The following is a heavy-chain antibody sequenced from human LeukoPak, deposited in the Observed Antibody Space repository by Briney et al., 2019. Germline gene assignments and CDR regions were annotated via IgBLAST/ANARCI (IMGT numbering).Heavy chain of an antibody. J-gene: IGHJ4*02. V-gene: IGHV3-74*01. CDR1: GFTFSGYW. CDR3: ARGALSGRTSYFDS. D-gene: IGHD5-12*01. Sequence: PGGSLRLSCAASGFTFSGYWMHWVRQVPGKGLVWVSRMDTDGSSTTYADSVKGRFTISRDNAKNTLYLQMNSLRDDDTAVYYCARGALSGRTSYFDSWGQGTLVTVSS. CDR2: MDTDGSST.